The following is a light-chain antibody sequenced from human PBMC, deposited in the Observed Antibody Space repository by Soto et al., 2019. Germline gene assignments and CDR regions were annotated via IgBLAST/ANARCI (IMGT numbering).Light chain of an antibody. Sequence: EIVLTQSPGTLSLSPGERATLSCRASQSVSSSYFAWYQQKPGQAPRLLIYGASSRATGIPDRFSGSGSGTDFTLTISRLEPEDFAVYYCQCHDRSLGTLGQGTKVDIK. CDR1: QSVSSSY. CDR2: GAS. CDR3: QCHDRSLGT. V-gene: IGKV3-20*01. J-gene: IGKJ1*01.